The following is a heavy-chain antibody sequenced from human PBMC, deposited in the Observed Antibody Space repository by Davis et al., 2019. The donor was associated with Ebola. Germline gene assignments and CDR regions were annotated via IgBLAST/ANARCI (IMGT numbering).Heavy chain of an antibody. CDR1: GFTFSSYA. J-gene: IGHJ4*02. Sequence: PGGSLRLSCAASGFTFSSYAMHWVRQAPGKGLEWVAVISYDGSNKYYADSVKGRFTISRDNSKNTLYLQMNSLRAEDTAVYYCAKEHDYGGNDYWGQGTLVTVSS. V-gene: IGHV3-30*04. D-gene: IGHD4-23*01. CDR3: AKEHDYGGNDY. CDR2: ISYDGSNK.